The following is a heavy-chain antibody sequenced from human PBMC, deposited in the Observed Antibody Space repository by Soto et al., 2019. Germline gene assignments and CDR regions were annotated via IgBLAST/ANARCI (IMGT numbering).Heavy chain of an antibody. CDR3: ARLLTRGRFGELPIDY. CDR1: GYSFTSYW. D-gene: IGHD3-10*01. Sequence: PRASLKISCKGSGYSFTSYWIRRVRQMPGKGLEWMGRIDPSDSSTNYSPSFQGHVTIAADKSISTAYPQWSSLKASDPAMYYCARLLTRGRFGELPIDYWGQGTLVTVSS. CDR2: IDPSDSST. J-gene: IGHJ4*02. V-gene: IGHV5-10-1*01.